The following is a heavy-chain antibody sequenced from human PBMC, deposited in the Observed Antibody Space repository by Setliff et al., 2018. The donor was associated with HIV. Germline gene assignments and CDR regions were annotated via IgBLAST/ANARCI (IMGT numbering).Heavy chain of an antibody. CDR1: GYSFSNYW. CDR3: ARHCNSGSCYKGNGHYGMDV. CDR2: IYPGDSDT. Sequence: GESLKFSCKGSGYSFSNYWIGWVRQMPGKGLEWMGIIYPGDSDTRYSPSFQGQVTISADKSISTAYLQWSSLEASDTAMYYCARHCNSGSCYKGNGHYGMDVWGQGTTVTVS. J-gene: IGHJ6*02. D-gene: IGHD2-8*01. V-gene: IGHV5-51*01.